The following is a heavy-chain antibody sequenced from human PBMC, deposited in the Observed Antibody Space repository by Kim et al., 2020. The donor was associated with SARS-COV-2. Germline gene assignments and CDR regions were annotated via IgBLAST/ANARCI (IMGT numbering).Heavy chain of an antibody. Sequence: GGSLRLSCAASGFTFSDYYMSWIRQAPGKGLEWVSYISSSGSTIYYADSVKGRFTISRDNAKNSLYLQMNSLRAEDTAVYYCARVLGESAARQYYYYYYYMDVWGKGTTVTVSS. CDR3: ARVLGESAARQYYYYYYYMDV. D-gene: IGHD6-6*01. J-gene: IGHJ6*03. CDR2: ISSSGSTI. V-gene: IGHV3-11*01. CDR1: GFTFSDYY.